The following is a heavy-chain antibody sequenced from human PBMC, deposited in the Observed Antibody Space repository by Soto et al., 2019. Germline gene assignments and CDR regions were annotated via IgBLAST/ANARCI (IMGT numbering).Heavy chain of an antibody. V-gene: IGHV4-34*01. J-gene: IGHJ5*02. CDR1: GASFNDYF. D-gene: IGHD3-3*01. CDR2: INHTGGT. CDR3: ATRITVFGLLIPPFDP. Sequence: SETLSLTCTVYGASFNDYFWSWIRQPPGKGLEWIGEINHTGGTHYNPSLKSRVTMSVDTSKNQFSLRLSSVTAADTAIYYCATRITVFGLLIPPFDPWGQGTQVTVSS.